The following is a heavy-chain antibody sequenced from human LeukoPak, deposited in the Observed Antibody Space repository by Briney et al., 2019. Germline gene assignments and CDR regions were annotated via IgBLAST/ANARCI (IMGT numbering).Heavy chain of an antibody. CDR2: IYYSGST. D-gene: IGHD6-19*01. J-gene: IGHJ4*02. Sequence: SQTLSLTCTASGGSIISSAYYWRWVRQPPGKGLEWIGYIYYSGSTYYNPSLKSRVTISLDTSKNQFSLKLSSVTAADTAVYYCVRTEVSSGSEDYWGQGTLVTVSS. CDR3: VRTEVSSGSEDY. CDR1: GGSIISSAYY. V-gene: IGHV4-30-4*08.